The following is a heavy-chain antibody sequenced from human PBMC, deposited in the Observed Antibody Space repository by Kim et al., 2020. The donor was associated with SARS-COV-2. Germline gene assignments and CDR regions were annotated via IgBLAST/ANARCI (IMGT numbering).Heavy chain of an antibody. J-gene: IGHJ5*02. V-gene: IGHV4-39*01. CDR2: IDYSGST. D-gene: IGHD3-9*01. CDR3: ARLPTGFPNWFDP. CDR1: GGTFSRYGLH. Sequence: SETLSLTCTVSGGTFSRYGLHWAWIRQPPGKGLEWIGNIDYSGSTQYNPSLKSRVTISVDTSKNQFSLKLSSVTAADTAVYFCARLPTGFPNWFDPWGQGSRVPVSS.